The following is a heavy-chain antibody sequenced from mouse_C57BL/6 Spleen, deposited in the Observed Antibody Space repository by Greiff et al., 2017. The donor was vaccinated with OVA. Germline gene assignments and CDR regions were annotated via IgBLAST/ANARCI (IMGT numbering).Heavy chain of an antibody. Sequence: EVKLVESGEGLVKPGGSLKLSCAASGFTFSSYAMSWVRQTPEKRLEWVAYISSGGDYIYYADTVKGRFTISRDNARNTLYLQMSSLKSEDTAMYYCTRVGAYSSYAMDYWGQGTSVTVSS. J-gene: IGHJ4*01. CDR3: TRVGAYSSYAMDY. CDR2: ISSGGDYI. V-gene: IGHV5-9-1*02. D-gene: IGHD2-5*01. CDR1: GFTFSSYA.